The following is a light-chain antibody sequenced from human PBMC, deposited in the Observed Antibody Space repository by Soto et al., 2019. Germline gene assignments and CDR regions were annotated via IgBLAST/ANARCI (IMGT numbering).Light chain of an antibody. Sequence: EIVMTESPATLSVSPGERVTLSCRASQSVTNKLAWYQQKPGQAPRLLIYDASTRATGIPARFSGSGSGTEFTLTISSLQSEDFAVYCCQQYDTWPPTFGQGTKVEIE. V-gene: IGKV3-15*01. J-gene: IGKJ1*01. CDR1: QSVTNK. CDR2: DAS. CDR3: QQYDTWPPT.